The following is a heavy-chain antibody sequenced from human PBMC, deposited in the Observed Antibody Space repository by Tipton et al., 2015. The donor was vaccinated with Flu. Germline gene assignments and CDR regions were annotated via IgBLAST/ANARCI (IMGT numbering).Heavy chain of an antibody. V-gene: IGHV3-7*01. CDR1: GLTFSSYW. CDR3: ARAIAAAGSY. D-gene: IGHD6-13*01. CDR2: IKQDGSEK. J-gene: IGHJ4*02. Sequence: GSLRLSCVASGLTFSSYWMSWVRQAPGKGLEWVANIKQDGSEKYYVDSVKGRFTISRDNAKNSLYLQMNSLRAEDTAVYYCARAIAAAGSYWGQGTLVTVSS.